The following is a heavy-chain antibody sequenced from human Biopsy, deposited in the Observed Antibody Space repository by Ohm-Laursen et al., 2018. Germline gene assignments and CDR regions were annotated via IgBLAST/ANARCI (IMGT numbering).Heavy chain of an antibody. J-gene: IGHJ4*02. D-gene: IGHD2-8*02. V-gene: IGHV6-1*01. Sequence: TLSLTCAVSGDRISNKDAAWNWIRWTPSRGLEWLGRTFYRTQWQFDYAVFVRGRLTINPDVPKNQFSLQLNSVTPEDTAVYYCARETPTGIPFNYFEPWGQGSLVTVSS. CDR1: GDRISNKDAA. CDR3: ARETPTGIPFNYFEP. CDR2: TFYRTQWQF.